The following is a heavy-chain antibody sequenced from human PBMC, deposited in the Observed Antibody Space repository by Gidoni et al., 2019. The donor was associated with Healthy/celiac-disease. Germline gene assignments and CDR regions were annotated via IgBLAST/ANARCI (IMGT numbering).Heavy chain of an antibody. J-gene: IGHJ4*02. CDR2: IYYSGST. CDR3: ARDRTDDYGDYGGFDY. D-gene: IGHD4-17*01. Sequence: QVQLQESGPGLVKPSATLSLTCNVSGGSISSYYWSWIRQPPGKGLEWIGYIYYSGSTNYNPSLKSRVTISVDTSKNQFSLKLSSVTAADTAVYYCARDRTDDYGDYGGFDYWGQGTLVTVSS. V-gene: IGHV4-59*01. CDR1: GGSISSYY.